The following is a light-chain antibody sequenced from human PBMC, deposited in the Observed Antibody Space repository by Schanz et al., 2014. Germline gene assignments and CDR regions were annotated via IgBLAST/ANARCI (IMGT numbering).Light chain of an antibody. V-gene: IGKV4-1*01. Sequence: DIVMTQSPDSLPVSLGERATIHCKSSQSVLYTSNNKNYLAWYQHKPGQPPKLLIYWASTRESGVPDRFSGSGSGTDFTLTISSLQAEDVAVYYCQQYYSTPYTFGQGTKLEIK. CDR1: QSVLYTSNNKNY. CDR3: QQYYSTPYT. J-gene: IGKJ2*01. CDR2: WAS.